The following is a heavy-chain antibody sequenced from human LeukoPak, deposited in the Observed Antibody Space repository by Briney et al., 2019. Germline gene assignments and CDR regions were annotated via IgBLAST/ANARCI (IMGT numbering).Heavy chain of an antibody. V-gene: IGHV3-7*01. CDR1: GFTFSTYW. Sequence: GGSLRLSCAASGFTFSTYWMSWVRQAPGKALEWVANIRQDGIDKYYVDSAKGRFTISRDNAQNSLYLQMNSLRAEDTAVYYCVREDIGEIAAAKSHFDYWGQGTLVTVSS. CDR2: IRQDGIDK. CDR3: VREDIGEIAAAKSHFDY. J-gene: IGHJ4*02. D-gene: IGHD6-13*01.